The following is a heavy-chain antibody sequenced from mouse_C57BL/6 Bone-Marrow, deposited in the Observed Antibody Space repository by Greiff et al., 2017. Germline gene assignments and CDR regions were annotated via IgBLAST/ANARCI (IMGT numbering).Heavy chain of an antibody. CDR3: ARSGYYYGSRVAMDY. D-gene: IGHD1-1*01. V-gene: IGHV1-81*01. CDR2: IYPRSGNT. J-gene: IGHJ4*01. CDR1: GYTFTSYG. Sequence: QVQLQQSGAELARPGASVKLSCKASGYTFTSYGISWVKQRTGQGLEWIGEIYPRSGNTYYNEKFKGKATLTADKSSSTAYMELRSLTSEDSAVYFCARSGYYYGSRVAMDYWGQGTSVTVSS.